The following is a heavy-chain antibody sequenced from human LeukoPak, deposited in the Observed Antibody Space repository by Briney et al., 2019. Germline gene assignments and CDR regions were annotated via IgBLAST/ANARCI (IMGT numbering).Heavy chain of an antibody. CDR1: GYTFTGYY. J-gene: IGHJ4*02. V-gene: IGHV1-2*02. CDR3: ARDRRLVHVGLGVCDY. D-gene: IGHD6-13*01. CDR2: INPNSGGT. Sequence: ASVKVSCKASGYTFTGYYMHWVRQAPGQGLEWMGWINPNSGGTNYAQKFQGRVTMTRDTSISTAYMELSRLRSDDTAVYYCARDRRLVHVGLGVCDYWGQGTLVTVSS.